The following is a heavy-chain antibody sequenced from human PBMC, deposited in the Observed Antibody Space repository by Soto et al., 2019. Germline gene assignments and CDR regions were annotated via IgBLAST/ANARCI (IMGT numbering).Heavy chain of an antibody. V-gene: IGHV4-59*01. Sequence: SATLSLTCTVSGGSIRSYYWSWIRQSPGKGLEWIGDISDSGSTGYNPSLKSRITISVDMSKNQFSLKMSSVTAADTAVYYCARVGGSRTTGFDYWGQGTLVTVS. J-gene: IGHJ4*02. CDR3: ARVGGSRTTGFDY. CDR1: GGSIRSYY. CDR2: ISDSGST. D-gene: IGHD1-1*01.